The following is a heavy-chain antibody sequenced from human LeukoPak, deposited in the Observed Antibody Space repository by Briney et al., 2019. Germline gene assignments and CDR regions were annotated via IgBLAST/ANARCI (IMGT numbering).Heavy chain of an antibody. V-gene: IGHV1-2*02. Sequence: AASVKVSCKASGYTFTGYYMHWVRQAPGQGLEWMGWINPNSGGTNYAQKFQGRVTMTRDTSISTAYMELSRLRSDDTAVYYCTMIVTEDDAFDIWGQGTMVTVSS. J-gene: IGHJ3*02. D-gene: IGHD3-22*01. CDR2: INPNSGGT. CDR3: TMIVTEDDAFDI. CDR1: GYTFTGYY.